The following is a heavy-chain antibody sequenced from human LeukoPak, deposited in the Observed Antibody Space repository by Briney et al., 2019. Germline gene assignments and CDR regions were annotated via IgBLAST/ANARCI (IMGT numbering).Heavy chain of an antibody. CDR1: GYSFTAYW. D-gene: IGHD2-15*01. CDR2: IAPGDSDT. J-gene: IGHJ4*02. CDR3: ARGDCSGGNCHFDY. Sequence: GESLKISCKGSGYSFTAYWIGWVRQMPGKGLELMGIIAPGDSDTRYNPAFRGQVTISADKSISTAYLQWSSLKASDTAMYYCARGDCSGGNCHFDYWGQGTLVTVSS. V-gene: IGHV5-51*01.